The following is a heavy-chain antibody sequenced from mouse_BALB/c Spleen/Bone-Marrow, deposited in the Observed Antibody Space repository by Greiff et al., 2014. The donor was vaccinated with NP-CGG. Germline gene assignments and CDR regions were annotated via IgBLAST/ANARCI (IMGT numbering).Heavy chain of an antibody. Sequence: QVQLQQSGAELVKPGVSVKLSCKASGYTFTSYYMYWVKQRPGQGLEWIGEINPSNGGTNFNEKFKSKATLTVDKSSNTAYVQLSSLTSEDSAVYHCTRSNYGYWFFDVWGAGTTVTVSS. V-gene: IGHV1S81*02. D-gene: IGHD1-1*01. CDR2: INPSNGGT. CDR1: GYTFTSYY. CDR3: TRSNYGYWFFDV. J-gene: IGHJ1*01.